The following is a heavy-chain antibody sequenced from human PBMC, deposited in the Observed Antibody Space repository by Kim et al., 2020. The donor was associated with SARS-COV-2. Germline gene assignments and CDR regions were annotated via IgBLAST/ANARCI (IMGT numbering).Heavy chain of an antibody. CDR2: INHSGST. V-gene: IGHV4-34*01. D-gene: IGHD6-19*01. CDR1: GGSFSGYY. Sequence: SETLSLTCAVYGGSFSGYYWSWIRQPPGKGLEWIGEINHSGSTNYNPSLKSRVTISVDTSKSQFSLKLSSVTAADTAVYYCARVCNQGSSGWYGWFDPWGQGTLVTVSS. J-gene: IGHJ5*02. CDR3: ARVCNQGSSGWYGWFDP.